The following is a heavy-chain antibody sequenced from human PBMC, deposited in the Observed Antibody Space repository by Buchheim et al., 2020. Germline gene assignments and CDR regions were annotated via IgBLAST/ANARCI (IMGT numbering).Heavy chain of an antibody. CDR2: IWYDGSNK. V-gene: IGHV3-33*01. CDR3: ARDFQRITMVRGVALDFDY. J-gene: IGHJ4*02. D-gene: IGHD3-10*01. CDR1: GFTFSSYG. Sequence: QVQLVESGGGVVQPGRSLRLSCAASGFTFSSYGMHWVRQAPGKRLEWVAVIWYDGSNKYYADSVKGRFTISRDNSKNTLYLQMNSLRAEDTAVYYCARDFQRITMVRGVALDFDYWGQGTL.